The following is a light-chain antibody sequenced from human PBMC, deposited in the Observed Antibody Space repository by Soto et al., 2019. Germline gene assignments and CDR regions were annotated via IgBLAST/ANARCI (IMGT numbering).Light chain of an antibody. V-gene: IGKV1-9*01. CDR2: FAS. CDR3: QQYDTYPLT. J-gene: IGKJ4*01. CDR1: QVISTS. Sequence: DIQLTHSPSFLSPSIGEGVTITCRASQVISTSLAWYLVQTGKAPNILIYFASTLQSGVPSRFRGSRSGTECTLTISRLQPDDFSTYYCQQYDTYPLTFGGGTKVDIK.